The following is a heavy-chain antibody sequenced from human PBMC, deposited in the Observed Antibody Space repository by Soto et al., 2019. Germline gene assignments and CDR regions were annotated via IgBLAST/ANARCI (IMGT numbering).Heavy chain of an antibody. V-gene: IGHV1-69*02. CDR1: GGTFSSYT. J-gene: IGHJ2*01. CDR2: IIPILGIA. D-gene: IGHD5-12*01. CDR3: VTANFQSRDGYYWADFDL. Sequence: QVQLVQSGAEVKKPGSSVKVSCKASGGTFSSYTISWVRQAPGQGLEWMGRIIPILGIANYAQKFQGRVTITADKSTSTGYMELSSLRSEDTAVYYCVTANFQSRDGYYWADFDLWGRGTLVTVSS.